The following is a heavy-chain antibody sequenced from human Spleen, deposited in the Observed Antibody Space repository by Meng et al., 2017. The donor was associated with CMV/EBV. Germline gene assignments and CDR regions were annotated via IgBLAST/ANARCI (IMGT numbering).Heavy chain of an antibody. J-gene: IGHJ4*02. CDR2: VDHSGNT. CDR3: ARNGPNYSSSSNDF. CDR1: GGSFSGYY. Sequence: GSLRLSCGVYGGSFSGYYWSWIRQPPGKGLEWIGEVDHSGNTNYNPSLKSRVTMSADASKNQFSLRLSSVTAADTAVYYCARNGPNYSSSSNDFWGQGTLVTVSS. V-gene: IGHV4-34*01. D-gene: IGHD6-6*01.